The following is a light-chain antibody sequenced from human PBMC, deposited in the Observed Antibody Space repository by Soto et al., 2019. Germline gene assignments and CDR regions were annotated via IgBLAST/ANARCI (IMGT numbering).Light chain of an antibody. CDR2: DVS. Sequence: QSALTQPASVSGSPGQSITISCTETSSDVGGYNYVSWYQQHPGKAPKLMIYDVSNRPSGVSNRFSGSKSGNTASLTISGLQAEDEAYYYCSSYTSSSTLVFGGGTKLTVL. J-gene: IGLJ2*01. CDR3: SSYTSSSTLV. CDR1: SSDVGGYNY. V-gene: IGLV2-14*01.